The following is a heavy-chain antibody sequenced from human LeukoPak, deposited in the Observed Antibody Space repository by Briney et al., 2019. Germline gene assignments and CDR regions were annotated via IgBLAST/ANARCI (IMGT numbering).Heavy chain of an antibody. J-gene: IGHJ3*02. CDR2: IRYDGSNK. Sequence: PGGSLRLSCAASGFTFSSYGMHWVRQAPGKGLEWVAFIRYDGSNKYYADSVKGRFTISRDNSKNTLYLQMNSLRAEDTAVYYCAKDWRYCSGGSCYSYAFDIWGQGTMVTVSS. D-gene: IGHD2-15*01. CDR1: GFTFSSYG. V-gene: IGHV3-30*02. CDR3: AKDWRYCSGGSCYSYAFDI.